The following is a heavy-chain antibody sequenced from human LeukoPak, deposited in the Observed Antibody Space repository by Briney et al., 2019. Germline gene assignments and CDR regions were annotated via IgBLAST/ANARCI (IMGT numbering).Heavy chain of an antibody. V-gene: IGHV3-21*01. D-gene: IGHD3-10*01. CDR1: GFTFSSYS. CDR3: ARVPTVPGPCYYGMDV. CDR2: ITGSDSYT. J-gene: IGHJ6*02. Sequence: GGSLRLSCAASGFTFSSYSMNWVRQAPGKGLEWVSSITGSDSYTYYADSVKGRFTISRDNAKNSLYLQMNSLRAEDTAVYYCARVPTVPGPCYYGMDVWGQGTTVTVSS.